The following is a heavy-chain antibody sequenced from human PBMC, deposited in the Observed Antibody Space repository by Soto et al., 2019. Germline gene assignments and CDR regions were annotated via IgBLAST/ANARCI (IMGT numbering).Heavy chain of an antibody. CDR3: ARDKVYGDNSFDF. Sequence: ASVKVSCKASGYTFTSYSISWVRQAPGQGLEWMGIINPNTGGTSYPQKLQGRVTLTRDTSTSTVHMEMSSLTSEDTAVYYCARDKVYGDNSFDFWGQGTLVTVSS. CDR2: INPNTGGT. CDR1: GYTFTSYS. J-gene: IGHJ4*02. V-gene: IGHV1-46*01. D-gene: IGHD4-17*01.